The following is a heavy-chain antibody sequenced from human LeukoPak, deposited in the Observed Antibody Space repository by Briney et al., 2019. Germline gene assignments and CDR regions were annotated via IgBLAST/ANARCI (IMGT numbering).Heavy chain of an antibody. CDR2: IIPIFGTA. Sequence: SVKVSCKASGGTFSSYAISWVRQAPGQGLEWMGGIIPIFGTANYAQKFQGSVTITADESTSTAYMELSSLRSEDTAVYYCASGYCSSTSCYIDYYYYGMDVWGQGTTVTVSS. CDR1: GGTFSSYA. V-gene: IGHV1-69*13. J-gene: IGHJ6*02. D-gene: IGHD2-2*02. CDR3: ASGYCSSTSCYIDYYYYGMDV.